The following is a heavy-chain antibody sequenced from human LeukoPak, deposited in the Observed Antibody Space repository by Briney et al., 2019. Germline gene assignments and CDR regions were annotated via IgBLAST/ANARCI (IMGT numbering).Heavy chain of an antibody. J-gene: IGHJ4*02. CDR1: GYTFTDHY. CDR2: IHPGRGDT. CDR3: ARDHNWGPDY. V-gene: IGHV1-2*02. D-gene: IGHD7-27*01. Sequence: ASVEVSFQALGYTFTDHYFHWLRQAPGQGIEWMGWIHPGRGDTNIAQKFQGRVSLTRDMSISTAYVELSRLTSDDTAVYYCARDHNWGPDYWGQGTLVSVSS.